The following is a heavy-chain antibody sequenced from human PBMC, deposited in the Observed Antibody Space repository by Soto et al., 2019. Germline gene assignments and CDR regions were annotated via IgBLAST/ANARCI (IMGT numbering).Heavy chain of an antibody. CDR2: IYYSGNT. J-gene: IGHJ6*02. D-gene: IGHD3-10*01. V-gene: IGHV4-39*07. Sequence: SETLSLTCTVSGGSISSSSYYWGWIRQPPGKGLEWIGSIYYSGNTYYNPSLKSRVTISVDTSKNQFSLKLSSVTAADTAVYYCARFEDYYYGSGSYSHYGMDVWGQGTTVTVS. CDR1: GGSISSSSYY. CDR3: ARFEDYYYGSGSYSHYGMDV.